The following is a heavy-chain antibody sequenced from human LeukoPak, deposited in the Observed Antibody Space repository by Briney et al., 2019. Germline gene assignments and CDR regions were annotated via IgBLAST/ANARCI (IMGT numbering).Heavy chain of an antibody. CDR2: IIPIFGTA. CDR1: GGSFSTCA. Sequence: SVKVSCKASGGSFSTCAISWVRQAPGQGLEWMGGIIPIFGTANYAQKFQDRVTITAVESMSTVYMELSSLRSEDTAVYYCARDYQYSSSPGYDYWGQGTLVTVSS. D-gene: IGHD6-6*01. CDR3: ARDYQYSSSPGYDY. J-gene: IGHJ4*02. V-gene: IGHV1-69*13.